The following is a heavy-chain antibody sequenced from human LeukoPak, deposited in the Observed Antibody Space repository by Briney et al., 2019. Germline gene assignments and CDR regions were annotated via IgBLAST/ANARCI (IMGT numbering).Heavy chain of an antibody. D-gene: IGHD3-10*01. V-gene: IGHV3-30*18. Sequence: SLRLSCAAAGFTVSSNYMSWVRQAPGKGVEWVSVILLDGSNQYTEDSVKGRFTTSRDNSKNTQYLQMNNLRAEDTAVYYCAKQLTYYYGSGNSYRGAFDIWGQGTMVTVS. CDR2: ILLDGSNQ. J-gene: IGHJ3*02. CDR3: AKQLTYYYGSGNSYRGAFDI. CDR1: GFTVSSNY.